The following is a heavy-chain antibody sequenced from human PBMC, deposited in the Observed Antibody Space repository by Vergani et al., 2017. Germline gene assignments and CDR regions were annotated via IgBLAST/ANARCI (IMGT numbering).Heavy chain of an antibody. D-gene: IGHD1-14*01. Sequence: EVQLLESGGGLVQPGGSLRLSCAASGFTFSSYAMSWVRQAPGKGLEWVSYISSSGSTIYYADSVKGRFTISRDNAKNSLYLRMNSLRAEDTAVYYCARDDVPEGGAFDIWGQGTMVTVSS. V-gene: IGHV3-48*04. CDR3: ARDDVPEGGAFDI. CDR2: ISSSGSTI. CDR1: GFTFSSYA. J-gene: IGHJ3*02.